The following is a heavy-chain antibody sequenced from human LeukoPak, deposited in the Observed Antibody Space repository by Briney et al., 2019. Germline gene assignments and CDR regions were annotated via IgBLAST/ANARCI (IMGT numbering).Heavy chain of an antibody. CDR2: INPNSGGT. CDR3: ARDGNRGSLRGAFDI. Sequence: ASVKVSCKASGYTFTDYYMHWVRQAPGQGLEWMGWINPNSGGTNYAQNFQGRVTMTRDTSISTAYMELSRLRSDDTAVYYCARDGNRGSLRGAFDIWGQGTMVTVSS. J-gene: IGHJ3*02. D-gene: IGHD7-27*01. V-gene: IGHV1-2*02. CDR1: GYTFTDYY.